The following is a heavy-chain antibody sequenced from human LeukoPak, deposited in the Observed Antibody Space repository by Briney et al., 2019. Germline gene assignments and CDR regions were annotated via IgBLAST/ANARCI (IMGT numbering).Heavy chain of an antibody. Sequence: PSETLSLTCTVSGYSISGGYYWGWIRQPPGKGLEWIGSIYYSGSTYYNPSLKSRVTISVDTSKNQFSLKLSSVTAADTAVYYCARDLSYDSRDYWGQGTLVTVSS. J-gene: IGHJ4*02. CDR3: ARDLSYDSRDY. CDR1: GYSISGGYY. D-gene: IGHD3-22*01. CDR2: IYYSGST. V-gene: IGHV4-38-2*02.